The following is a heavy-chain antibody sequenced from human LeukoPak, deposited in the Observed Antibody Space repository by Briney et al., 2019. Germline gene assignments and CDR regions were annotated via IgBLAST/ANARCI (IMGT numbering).Heavy chain of an antibody. CDR2: ISSSGSTI. J-gene: IGHJ6*04. CDR1: VFTFSSYE. CDR3: AELGITMIGGV. D-gene: IGHD3-10*02. V-gene: IGHV3-48*03. Sequence: GGSLRLSCAASVFTFSSYEMNWVRQAPGKGLEWVSYISSSGSTIYYADSVKGRFTISRDNAKNSMYLQMNSLRAEESAVYYCAELGITMIGGVWGKGTTVTISS.